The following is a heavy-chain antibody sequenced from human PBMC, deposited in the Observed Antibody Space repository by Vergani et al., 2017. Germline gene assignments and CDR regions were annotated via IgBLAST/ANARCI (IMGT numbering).Heavy chain of an antibody. J-gene: IGHJ3*02. D-gene: IGHD6-6*01. CDR1: GFTFTSSA. CDR3: AADGSFFMSSSEAFDI. CDR2: IVVGSGNT. Sequence: QMQLVQSGPEVKKPGTSVKVSCKASGFTFTSSAVQWVRQARGQRLEWIGWIVVGSGNTNYAQKFQERVTITRDMSTSTAYMELSSLRSEDTAVYYCAADGSFFMSSSEAFDIGGQGTMVTVSS. V-gene: IGHV1-58*01.